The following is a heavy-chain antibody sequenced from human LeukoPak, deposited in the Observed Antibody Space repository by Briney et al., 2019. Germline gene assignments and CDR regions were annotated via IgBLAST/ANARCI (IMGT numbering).Heavy chain of an antibody. Sequence: GGSLRLSCAASGFTFSSYSMNWVRQAPGKGLEWVSSISSSSSYIYYADSVKGRFTISRDNAKNSLYLQMNSLRAEDTAVYYCARDGLAVAGEVNYFDYWGQGTLVTVSS. CDR1: GFTFSSYS. V-gene: IGHV3-21*01. J-gene: IGHJ4*02. D-gene: IGHD6-13*01. CDR3: ARDGLAVAGEVNYFDY. CDR2: ISSSSSYI.